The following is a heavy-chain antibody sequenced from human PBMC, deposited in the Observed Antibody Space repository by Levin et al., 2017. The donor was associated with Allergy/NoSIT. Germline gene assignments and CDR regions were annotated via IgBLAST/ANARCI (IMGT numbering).Heavy chain of an antibody. CDR3: AARRANYYGSGSHPTYVFDP. J-gene: IGHJ5*02. V-gene: IGHV4-34*01. Sequence: PSETLSLTCAVYGGSFSGYYWSWIRQPPGKGLEWIGEINHSGSTNYNPSLKSRVTISVDTSKNQFSLKLSSVTAADTAVYYCAARRANYYGSGSHPTYVFDPWGQGTLVTVSS. CDR2: INHSGST. CDR1: GGSFSGYY. D-gene: IGHD3-10*01.